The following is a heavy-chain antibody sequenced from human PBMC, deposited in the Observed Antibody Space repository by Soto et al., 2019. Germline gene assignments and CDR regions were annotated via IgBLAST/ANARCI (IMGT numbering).Heavy chain of an antibody. CDR1: TFIFTTYS. Sequence: EGALRLSCPASTFIFTTYSMNWVRQAPVKGLEWVSSISTSSSFIYYAASVKGRFTISRDNAKSSVYLQMNSLRAEDTAVYYCARGFYGDFPLGAMDVWGQGTTVTFPS. CDR3: ARGFYGDFPLGAMDV. V-gene: IGHV3-21*01. J-gene: IGHJ6*02. D-gene: IGHD3-10*01. CDR2: ISTSSSFI.